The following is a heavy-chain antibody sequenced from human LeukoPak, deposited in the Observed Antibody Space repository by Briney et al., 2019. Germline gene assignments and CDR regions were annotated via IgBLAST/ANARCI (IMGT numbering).Heavy chain of an antibody. J-gene: IGHJ4*02. D-gene: IGHD5-18*01. V-gene: IGHV4-59*01. CDR3: ARDNGYSYGIDY. CDR1: GGSISSYF. CDR2: ALYTGST. Sequence: SETLSLTCSVSGGSISSYFWSWIRQAPGKGLEWVGYALYTGSTEYNPALKSRVTISLDTSNNQFSLRLSSVTAADTAVYYCARDNGYSYGIDYWGQGRLVTGSS.